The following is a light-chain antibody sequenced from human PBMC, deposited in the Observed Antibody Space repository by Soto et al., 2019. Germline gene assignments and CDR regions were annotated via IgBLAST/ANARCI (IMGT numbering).Light chain of an antibody. CDR2: GNS. V-gene: IGLV1-40*01. CDR1: SSNIGAGYH. Sequence: QLVLTQPPSVSGAPGQRVTISCTGSSSNIGAGYHVHWYQQHPGTAPKLLLYGNSNRPSGVPDRFSGSKSGTSASLAITGLQAEDEADYYCQSYDSGLSVVFGGGTKLTVL. J-gene: IGLJ2*01. CDR3: QSYDSGLSVV.